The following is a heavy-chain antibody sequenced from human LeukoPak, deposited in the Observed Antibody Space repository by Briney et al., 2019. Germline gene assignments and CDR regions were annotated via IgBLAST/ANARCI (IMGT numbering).Heavy chain of an antibody. CDR2: INHSGST. J-gene: IGHJ3*02. Sequence: SETLSLTCAVYGGSFSGYYWSWIRQPPGKGLEWIGEINHSGSTNYNPSLKSRVTISVDTSKNQFSLKLSSVTAADTAVYYCARALSSSISAFDIWGQGTMVTVS. D-gene: IGHD6-6*01. V-gene: IGHV4-34*01. CDR1: GGSFSGYY. CDR3: ARALSSSISAFDI.